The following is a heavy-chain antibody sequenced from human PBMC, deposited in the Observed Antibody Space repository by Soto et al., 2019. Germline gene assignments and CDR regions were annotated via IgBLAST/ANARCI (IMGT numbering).Heavy chain of an antibody. CDR1: GFTFSTYA. V-gene: IGHV3-23*01. Sequence: LRLSWAASGFTFSTYAMSWVRQAPGKGLEWVSVIGEGGFSTQYAASVKGRFTISRDNSKNMLYLQMNSLRSDDTAVYYCARDSITRVSSDVPGMDVWGQGTTVTVSS. CDR3: ARDSITRVSSDVPGMDV. J-gene: IGHJ6*02. CDR2: IGEGGFST. D-gene: IGHD3-16*01.